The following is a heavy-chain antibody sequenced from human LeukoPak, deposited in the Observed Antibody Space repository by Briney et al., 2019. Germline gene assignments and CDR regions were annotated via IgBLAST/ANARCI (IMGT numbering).Heavy chain of an antibody. V-gene: IGHV3-66*01. D-gene: IGHD2/OR15-2a*01. J-gene: IGHJ3*02. Sequence: GGSLRLSCAASGFTVSSNYMSWVRQAPGKGLEWVSVIYSGGSTYYADSVKGRFTISRDNSKNTLYLQMNSLRAEDTAVYYCARDMILLSGAFDIWGQGTMVTVSS. CDR2: IYSGGST. CDR1: GFTVSSNY. CDR3: ARDMILLSGAFDI.